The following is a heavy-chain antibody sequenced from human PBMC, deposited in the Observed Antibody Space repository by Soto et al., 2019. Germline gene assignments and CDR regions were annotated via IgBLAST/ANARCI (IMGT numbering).Heavy chain of an antibody. Sequence: SETLSLTCTVSGGSISSYYWSWIRQPPGKGLEWIGYIYYSGSTNYNPSLKSRVTISVDTSKNQFSLKLSSVTAADTAVYYCARGHYDSSGSVDFDYWSQGTLVTVSS. D-gene: IGHD3-22*01. CDR1: GGSISSYY. CDR3: ARGHYDSSGSVDFDY. J-gene: IGHJ4*02. V-gene: IGHV4-59*01. CDR2: IYYSGST.